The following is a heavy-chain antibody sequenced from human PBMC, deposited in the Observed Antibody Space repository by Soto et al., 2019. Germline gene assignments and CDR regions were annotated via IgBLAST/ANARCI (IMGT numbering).Heavy chain of an antibody. J-gene: IGHJ6*02. CDR3: ARDMVSSGEYYYGMDV. CDR2: ISYDGSNK. CDR1: GFTFSSYA. D-gene: IGHD5-18*01. Sequence: GGSLSLSCAASGFTFSSYAMHWVRQAPGKGLEWVAVISYDGSNKYYADSVKGRFTISRDNSKNTLYLQMNSLRAEDTAVYYCARDMVSSGEYYYGMDVWGQGTTVTVSS. V-gene: IGHV3-30*04.